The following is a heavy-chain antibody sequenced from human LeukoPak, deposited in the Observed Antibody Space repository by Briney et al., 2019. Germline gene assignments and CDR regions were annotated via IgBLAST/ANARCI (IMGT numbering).Heavy chain of an antibody. Sequence: MTSETLSLTCGVSGGSITSTNWWSWVRQPPGQGLEWIGEISLSGLTNYNPSLKSRVTMALDKSKNHLSLNLTSVTAEDTAVYYCAKGVVITRVFVGLDPWGQGTLVTVSS. D-gene: IGHD2-21*01. CDR2: ISLSGLT. CDR3: AKGVVITRVFVGLDP. J-gene: IGHJ5*02. CDR1: GGSITSTNW. V-gene: IGHV4-4*02.